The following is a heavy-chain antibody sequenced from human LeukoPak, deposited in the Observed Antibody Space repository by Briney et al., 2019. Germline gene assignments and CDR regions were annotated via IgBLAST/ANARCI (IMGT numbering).Heavy chain of an antibody. Sequence: SETLSLTCTVSGGSISSGSYYWSWIRQPAGKGLEWIGRIYTSGSTNYNPSLKSRVTISVDTSKNQFSLKLSSVTAADTAVYYCARGRYYDSSGYPPYAFDIWGQGTMVTVSS. CDR2: IYTSGST. V-gene: IGHV4-61*02. CDR1: GGSISSGSYY. CDR3: ARGRYYDSSGYPPYAFDI. D-gene: IGHD3-22*01. J-gene: IGHJ3*02.